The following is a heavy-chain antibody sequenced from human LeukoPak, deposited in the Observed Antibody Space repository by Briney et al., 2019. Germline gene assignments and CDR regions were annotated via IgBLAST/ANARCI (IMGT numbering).Heavy chain of an antibody. CDR1: GFTFTTYW. CDR2: IKGDEMTT. CDR3: ARGGLFAYYFDY. D-gene: IGHD3-10*02. Sequence: AGGSLRLSCAASGFTFTTYWMHWVRQAPGKGLEWVSRIKGDEMTTNYADSVEGRFTISRDNAKNTVYLEMNSLRAEDTAVYYCARGGLFAYYFDYWGQGTLVTVSS. J-gene: IGHJ4*02. V-gene: IGHV3-74*01.